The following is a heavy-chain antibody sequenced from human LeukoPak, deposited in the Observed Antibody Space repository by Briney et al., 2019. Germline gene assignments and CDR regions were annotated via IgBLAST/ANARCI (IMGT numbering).Heavy chain of an antibody. V-gene: IGHV3-20*04. Sequence: PGGSLRLSCAASGFTFDDDGMSWVRQAPGKGLEWVCGINWNGGSTGYADSVKGRFTISRDNAKNSLYLQMNSLSAEATALYYCASGDGSNLYYYYYMDVWGKGTTVTVSS. CDR3: ASGDGSNLYYYYYMDV. J-gene: IGHJ6*03. CDR1: GFTFDDDG. D-gene: IGHD5-24*01. CDR2: INWNGGST.